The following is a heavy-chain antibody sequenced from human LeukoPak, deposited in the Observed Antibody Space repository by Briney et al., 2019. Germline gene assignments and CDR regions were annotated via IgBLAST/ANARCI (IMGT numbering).Heavy chain of an antibody. J-gene: IGHJ1*01. CDR1: GGTFSSYA. D-gene: IGHD3-22*01. Sequence: SVKVSCKASGGTFSSYAISWVRQAPGQGLEWMGRIIPILGIANYAQKFQGRVTITADTATDTFYMELSGLRSEDTAVYYCAKIHDDSGYYYEYFQFWGQGTLITVSS. CDR2: IIPILGIA. CDR3: AKIHDDSGYYYEYFQF. V-gene: IGHV1-69*04.